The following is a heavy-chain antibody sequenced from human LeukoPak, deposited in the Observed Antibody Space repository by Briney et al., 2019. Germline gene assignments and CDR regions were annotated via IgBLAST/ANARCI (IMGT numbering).Heavy chain of an antibody. V-gene: IGHV3-66*01. CDR1: GFTVSSNY. D-gene: IGHD1-1*01. CDR3: ARDPGEYYFDY. CDR2: IYSGGST. J-gene: IGHJ4*02. Sequence: GRSLRLSCAASGFTVSSNYMSWVRQAPGKGLEWVSVIYSGGSTYYADSVKGRFTISRDNSKNTLYLQMNSLRAEDTAVYYCARDPGEYYFDYWGQGTLVTVSS.